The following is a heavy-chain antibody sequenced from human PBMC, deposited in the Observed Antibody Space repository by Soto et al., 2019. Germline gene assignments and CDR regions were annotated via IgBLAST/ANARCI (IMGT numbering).Heavy chain of an antibody. CDR3: ARDMYYYDSSGYYYVNYYYGMDV. V-gene: IGHV3-74*01. D-gene: IGHD3-22*01. J-gene: IGHJ6*02. CDR1: GFTFSSYW. Sequence: EVQLVESGGGLVQPGGSLRLSCAASGFTFSSYWMHWVRQAPGKGPVWVSRINSDGSSTSYADSVKGRFTISRDNAKNTLYLQMNSLRAEDTAVYYCARDMYYYDSSGYYYVNYYYGMDVWGQGTTVTVSS. CDR2: INSDGSST.